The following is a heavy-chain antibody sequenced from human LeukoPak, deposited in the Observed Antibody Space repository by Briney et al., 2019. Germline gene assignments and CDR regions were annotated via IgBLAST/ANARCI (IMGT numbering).Heavy chain of an antibody. Sequence: SETLSLTCTVSGGSISGYYWSWIRQPPGRGLEWIGYIYYTGTTDYNPSLKSRVTISVDTSKNQFSLNLRSVTAADTAVYYCARTGYNYGTNFDYWGQGTLVTVSS. J-gene: IGHJ4*02. V-gene: IGHV4-59*01. CDR3: ARTGYNYGTNFDY. CDR2: IYYTGTT. CDR1: GGSISGYY. D-gene: IGHD5-18*01.